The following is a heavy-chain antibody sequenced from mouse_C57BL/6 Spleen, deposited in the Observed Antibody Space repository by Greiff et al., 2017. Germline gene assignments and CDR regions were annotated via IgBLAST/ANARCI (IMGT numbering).Heavy chain of an antibody. J-gene: IGHJ2*01. D-gene: IGHD1-1*01. CDR3: ASGSSYAYFDY. V-gene: IGHV1-80*01. CDR1: GYAFSSYW. CDR2: IYPGDGDT. Sequence: QVQLKQSGAELVKPGASVKISCKASGYAFSSYWLNWVKQRPGKGLEWIGQIYPGDGDTNYNGKFKGKATLTADKSSSTAYMQLSSLTSEDSAVYFCASGSSYAYFDYWGQGTTLTVSS.